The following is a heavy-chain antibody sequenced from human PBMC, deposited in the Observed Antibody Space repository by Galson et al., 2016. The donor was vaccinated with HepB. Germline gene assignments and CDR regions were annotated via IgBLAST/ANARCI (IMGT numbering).Heavy chain of an antibody. V-gene: IGHV1-3*01. D-gene: IGHD2-8*01. Sequence: SVKVSCKASGYIFTHYVIHWVRQAPGQRPECMGRIFPGNGNTEYSPKFQGRVTITRDTSARAASMELRSLRSEATAVYYCARAYCLNGVCHSGYYFEYWGQGTLVTVSS. CDR3: ARAYCLNGVCHSGYYFEY. CDR1: GYIFTHYV. CDR2: IFPGNGNT. J-gene: IGHJ4*02.